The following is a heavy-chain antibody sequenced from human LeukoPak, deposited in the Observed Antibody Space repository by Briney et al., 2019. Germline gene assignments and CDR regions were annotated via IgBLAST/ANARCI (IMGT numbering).Heavy chain of an antibody. CDR2: IDYSGST. CDR3: ARGRGEGRGIAMVRGVRAPSYNWFDP. J-gene: IGHJ5*02. Sequence: SETLSLTCTVSGGSISNYYWSWLRQPPGKGLEWIGYIDYSGSTNYNPSLKSRVTISVDTSKNQFSLKLSSVTAADTAVYYCARGRGEGRGIAMVRGVRAPSYNWFDPWGHGTQVTVSS. CDR1: GGSISNYY. V-gene: IGHV4-59*12. D-gene: IGHD3-10*01.